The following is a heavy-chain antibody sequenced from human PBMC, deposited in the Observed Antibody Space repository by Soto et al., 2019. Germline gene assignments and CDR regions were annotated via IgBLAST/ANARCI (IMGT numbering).Heavy chain of an antibody. CDR3: ARAPVGCSSTSCYKWGREFDY. V-gene: IGHV3-7*01. CDR1: GFTFNSYW. CDR2: IKQDGSEK. D-gene: IGHD2-2*02. Sequence: EMQLVESGGGLVQPGGSLRLSCAASGFTFNSYWMSWVRQAPGEGLEWVANIKQDGSEKNYVDSVKGRFTISRDNAKNSMYLQMNSLRAEDTAVYYCARAPVGCSSTSCYKWGREFDYWGQGTLVTVSS. J-gene: IGHJ4*02.